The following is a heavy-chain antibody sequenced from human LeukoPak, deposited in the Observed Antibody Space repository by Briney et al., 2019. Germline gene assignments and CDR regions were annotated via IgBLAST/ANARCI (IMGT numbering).Heavy chain of an antibody. CDR3: AKDVYSNYGHFQY. Sequence: GGSLRLSCAASGFTFSSYAMHWVRQAPGKGLEWVAVISYDGSNKYYADSVKGRFTISRDHSKNTLYLQMNSLRAEDAAVYYCAKDVYSNYGHFQYWGQGTLVTVSS. J-gene: IGHJ1*01. D-gene: IGHD4-11*01. V-gene: IGHV3-30*01. CDR1: GFTFSSYA. CDR2: ISYDGSNK.